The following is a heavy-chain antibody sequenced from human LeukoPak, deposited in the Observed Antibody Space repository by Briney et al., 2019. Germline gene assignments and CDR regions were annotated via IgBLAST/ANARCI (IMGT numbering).Heavy chain of an antibody. Sequence: GGSLRLSCAASGFTFSDYYVSWIRQAPGRGLEYVSYISGSSGYTNYADSVKGRFTISRDNAKNSLYLQMYSLRAEDTALYYCARVSSSSRPGVDYWGQGTLVTVSS. V-gene: IGHV3-11*06. CDR2: ISGSSGYT. J-gene: IGHJ4*02. D-gene: IGHD6-6*01. CDR3: ARVSSSSRPGVDY. CDR1: GFTFSDYY.